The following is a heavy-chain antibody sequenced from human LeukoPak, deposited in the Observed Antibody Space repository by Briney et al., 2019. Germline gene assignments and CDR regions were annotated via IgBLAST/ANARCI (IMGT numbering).Heavy chain of an antibody. CDR2: IYYSGST. CDR3: ARGLDYDILTGYYPYFDY. D-gene: IGHD3-9*01. V-gene: IGHV4-39*06. CDR1: GGSISSSSYY. J-gene: IGHJ4*02. Sequence: SETLSLTCTVSGGSISSSSYYWGWIRQPPGKGLEWIGSIYYSGSTYYNPSLKSRVTISVDTSKNQFPLKLSSVTAADTAVYYCARGLDYDILTGYYPYFDYWGQGTLVTVSS.